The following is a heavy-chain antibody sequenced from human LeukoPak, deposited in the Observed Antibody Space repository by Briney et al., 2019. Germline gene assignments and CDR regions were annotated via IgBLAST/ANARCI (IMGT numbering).Heavy chain of an antibody. Sequence: GGSLRLSCAASGFTFSSYGMHWVRQAPDKGLEWVAVIWYDGSNRYYADSVKGRFTISRDNSKNTLYLQMNSLRAEDTAVYYCARDRELYGMDVWGQGTTVTVSS. D-gene: IGHD1-7*01. CDR1: GFTFSSYG. J-gene: IGHJ6*02. CDR2: IWYDGSNR. V-gene: IGHV3-33*01. CDR3: ARDRELYGMDV.